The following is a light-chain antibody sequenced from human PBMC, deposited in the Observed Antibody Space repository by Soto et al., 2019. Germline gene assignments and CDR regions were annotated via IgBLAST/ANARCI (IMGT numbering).Light chain of an antibody. J-gene: IGKJ1*01. CDR3: QHYNTYPWT. CDR2: KAS. Sequence: AIRMTQSPSSLSASTGDRVTITCRASQGISSYLAWYQQKPGKAPNLLIHKASHLESGVPSRFSGSGSGTEFTLTISSPQPGDFATYYCQHYNTYPWTFGQGTKVDI. V-gene: IGKV1-8*01. CDR1: QGISSY.